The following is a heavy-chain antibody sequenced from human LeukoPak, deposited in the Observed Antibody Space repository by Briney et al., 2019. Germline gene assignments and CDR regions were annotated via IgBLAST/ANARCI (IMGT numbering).Heavy chain of an antibody. CDR2: INPSGGGT. CDR1: GYTFTKYY. V-gene: IGHV1-46*01. CDR3: ARDLGDDYGDYPPVPLHHRSGWQWEPGFDH. J-gene: IGHJ4*02. Sequence: GASVKISCKASGYTFTKYYMHWVRQAPGQGLEWMGIINPSGGGTSYAQKFQGRVTMTRDTSTSTVYMELSRLRSEDTAIYYCARDLGDDYGDYPPVPLHHRSGWQWEPGFDHWGQGTLVTVSS. D-gene: IGHD4-17*01.